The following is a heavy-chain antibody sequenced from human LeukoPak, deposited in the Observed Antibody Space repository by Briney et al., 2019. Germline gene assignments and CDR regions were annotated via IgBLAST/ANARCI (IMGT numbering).Heavy chain of an antibody. J-gene: IGHJ4*02. Sequence: KPGGSLRLSCAASGFTFSNAWMSWVRQAPGKGLEWVGRIKSKTDGGTTDYAAPVKGRFTISRDDSKNTLYLQMNSLKTEDTAVYYCTTVFGYCSSTSCSWSDYWGQGTLVTVSS. CDR1: GFTFSNAW. CDR2: IKSKTDGGTT. CDR3: TTVFGYCSSTSCSWSDY. D-gene: IGHD2-2*01. V-gene: IGHV3-15*01.